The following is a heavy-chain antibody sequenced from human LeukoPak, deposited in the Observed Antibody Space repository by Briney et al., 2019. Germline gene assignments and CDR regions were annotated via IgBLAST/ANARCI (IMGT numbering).Heavy chain of an antibody. CDR2: ISDTGNT. V-gene: IGHV3-23*01. CDR1: GFTLSSYD. D-gene: IGHD2-15*01. J-gene: IGHJ4*02. CDR3: AKAPVTTCRGAFCYPFDY. Sequence: GGSLRLSCAASGFTLSSYDMSWVRQAPGKGLEWVSAISDTGNTYHADSVKGRFTISRDSSKNTLFLQMNRLRPEDAAVYYCAKAPVTTCRGAFCYPFDYWGLGTLVTVSS.